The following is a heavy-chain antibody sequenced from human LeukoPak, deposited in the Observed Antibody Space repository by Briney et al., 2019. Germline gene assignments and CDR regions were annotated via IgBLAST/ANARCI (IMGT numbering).Heavy chain of an antibody. CDR2: ISSSSSYI. V-gene: IGHV3-21*01. CDR1: GFTFSSYS. CDR3: ARDGGYCSSTSCPTYDNYYGMDV. D-gene: IGHD2-2*01. Sequence: GGSLRLSCTASGFTFSSYSMNWVRQAPGKGLEWVSSISSSSSYIYYADSVKGRFTISRDNAKNSLYLQMNSLRAEDTAVYYCARDGGYCSSTSCPTYDNYYGMDVWGQGTTVTVSS. J-gene: IGHJ6*02.